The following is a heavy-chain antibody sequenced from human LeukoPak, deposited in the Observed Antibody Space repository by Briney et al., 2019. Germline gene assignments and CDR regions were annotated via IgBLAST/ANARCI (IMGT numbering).Heavy chain of an antibody. CDR3: ARSNDGDY. J-gene: IGHJ4*02. V-gene: IGHV4-39*01. D-gene: IGHD1-1*01. CDR1: GGSISSSSYY. CDR2: IYYSGST. Sequence: PSETLSLTCTVSGGSISSSSYYWGWIRQPPGKGLEWIGSIYYSGSTYYNPSLKSRVTISVDTSKNQFSLKLSSVTAADTAVYYCARSNDGDYWGQGTLVTVSS.